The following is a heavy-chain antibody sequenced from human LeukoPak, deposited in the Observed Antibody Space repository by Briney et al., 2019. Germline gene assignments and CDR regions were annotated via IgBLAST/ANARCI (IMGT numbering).Heavy chain of an antibody. D-gene: IGHD2-15*01. J-gene: IGHJ4*02. Sequence: GSLRLSCAASGFTFSSYGMHWVRQAPGKGLEWVAVISYDGSNKYYADSVKGRFTISRDNSKNTLSLQMNSLRAEDTAIYYCAKSQSGYCSGGSCSCDYWGQGTLVTVSS. V-gene: IGHV3-30*18. CDR3: AKSQSGYCSGGSCSCDY. CDR2: ISYDGSNK. CDR1: GFTFSSYG.